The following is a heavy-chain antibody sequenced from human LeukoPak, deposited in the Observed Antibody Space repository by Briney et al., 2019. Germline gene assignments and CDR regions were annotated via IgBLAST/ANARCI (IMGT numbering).Heavy chain of an antibody. J-gene: IGHJ6*04. V-gene: IGHV3-48*04. CDR3: AKLGITMIGGV. CDR2: ISSSGSTI. Sequence: GGSLRLSCAASGFAFSASGMHWVRQAPGKGLEWVSYISSSGSTIYYADSVKGRFTISRDNAKNSLYLQMNSLRAEDTAVYYCAKLGITMIGGVWGKGTTVTISS. D-gene: IGHD3-10*02. CDR1: GFAFSASG.